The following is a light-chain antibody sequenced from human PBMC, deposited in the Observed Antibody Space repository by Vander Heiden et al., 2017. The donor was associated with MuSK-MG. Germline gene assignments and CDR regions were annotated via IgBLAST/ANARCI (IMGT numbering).Light chain of an antibody. CDR3: QQTDITPYT. V-gene: IGKV1-39*01. Sequence: DIQMTQSPSSLSASVGDRVTITCRASQSISRYLNWYQQKPGEAPKLLVYAASSLQSGVPSSFSGSGSGRDFTLTISSLQPEDFATYYCQQTDITPYTFGQGTKVEIK. J-gene: IGKJ2*01. CDR1: QSISRY. CDR2: AAS.